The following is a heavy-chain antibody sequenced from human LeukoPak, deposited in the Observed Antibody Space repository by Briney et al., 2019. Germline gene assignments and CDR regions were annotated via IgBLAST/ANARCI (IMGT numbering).Heavy chain of an antibody. CDR1: GFTFSRYW. J-gene: IGHJ4*02. CDR2: IKEDGSDK. D-gene: IGHD6-13*01. V-gene: IGHV3-7*01. CDR3: ARDWQHRLDY. Sequence: AGGSLRLSCAASGFTFSRYWMSWVRQAPGKGLEWVANIKEDGSDKYYVDSVKGRFTISRDNSKNSLYLQMNNLRAEDTAVYYCARDWQHRLDYWGLGTLVTVSS.